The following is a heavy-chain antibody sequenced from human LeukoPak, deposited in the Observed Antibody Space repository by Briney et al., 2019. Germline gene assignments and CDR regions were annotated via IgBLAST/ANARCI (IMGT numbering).Heavy chain of an antibody. CDR1: GGSISSSRYY. CDR2: IYYSGST. CDR3: ARGPSGLRSPFNT. Sequence: SETLSLTCTVSGGSISSSRYYWAWIRQPPGTGLEWIGSIYYSGSTYYNPSLKSRVTISVDTSKNQFSLKLTSVTAADTAVYYRARGPSGLRSPFNTWGQGTTVTVSS. J-gene: IGHJ3*02. V-gene: IGHV4-39*07. D-gene: IGHD5-12*01.